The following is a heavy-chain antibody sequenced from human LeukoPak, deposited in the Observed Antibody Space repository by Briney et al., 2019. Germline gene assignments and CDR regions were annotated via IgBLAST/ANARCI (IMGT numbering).Heavy chain of an antibody. J-gene: IGHJ4*02. Sequence: GGSLRLSCAASGFTVSNTYMTWVRQAPGKGLEWVSVILSGGSTYYADPVKGRFTISRDNSKNTLYLQMNSLRAEDTAVYYCARGVVLTFYYFDSWGQGALVTVSS. CDR2: ILSGGST. CDR1: GFTVSNTY. D-gene: IGHD2-15*01. CDR3: ARGVVLTFYYFDS. V-gene: IGHV3-66*01.